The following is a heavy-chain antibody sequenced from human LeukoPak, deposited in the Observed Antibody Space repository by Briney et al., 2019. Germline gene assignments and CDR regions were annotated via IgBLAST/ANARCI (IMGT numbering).Heavy chain of an antibody. V-gene: IGHV3-43*02. CDR2: ISGDGGST. CDR1: GFTFDDYA. J-gene: IGHJ4*02. D-gene: IGHD3-22*01. CDR3: AKDIGEYYYDSSGHSWAKK. Sequence: PGGSLRLSCAASGFTFDDYAMHWVRQAPGKGLEWVSLISGDGGSTYYADSVKGRFTISRDNSKNSLYLQMNSLRTEDTALYYCAKDIGEYYYDSSGHSWAKKRGQGTLVTVSS.